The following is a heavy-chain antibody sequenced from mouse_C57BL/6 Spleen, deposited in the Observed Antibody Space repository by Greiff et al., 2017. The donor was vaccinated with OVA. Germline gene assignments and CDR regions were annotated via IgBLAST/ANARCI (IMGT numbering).Heavy chain of an antibody. V-gene: IGHV1-55*01. Sequence: QVQLQQPGAELVKPGASVKMSCKASGYTFTSYWITWVKQRPGQGLEWIGDIYPGSGSPNSNEKFKSKATLTVDTSSSTAYMQLSSLTSEDSAVYYCARDDGYHWFAYWGQGTLVTVSA. D-gene: IGHD2-3*01. CDR2: IYPGSGSP. CDR3: ARDDGYHWFAY. J-gene: IGHJ3*01. CDR1: GYTFTSYW.